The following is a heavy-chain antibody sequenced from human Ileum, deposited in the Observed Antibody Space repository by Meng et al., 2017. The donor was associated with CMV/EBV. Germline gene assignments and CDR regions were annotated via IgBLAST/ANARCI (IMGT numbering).Heavy chain of an antibody. D-gene: IGHD1-26*01. V-gene: IGHV3-23*01. CDR3: TRKVGGGYFFDY. CDR1: GFTFRNYV. Sequence: SCVASGFTFRNYVFNWFRQAPGNGLEWVSTIHFNFGSTFYADSVKGRFTISRDNSKNTVYLQLNSLRADDTAVYYCTRKVGGGYFFDYWGQGALVTVSS. J-gene: IGHJ4*02. CDR2: IHFNFGST.